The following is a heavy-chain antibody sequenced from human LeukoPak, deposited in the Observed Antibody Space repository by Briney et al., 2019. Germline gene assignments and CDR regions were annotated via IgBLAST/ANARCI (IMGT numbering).Heavy chain of an antibody. V-gene: IGHV3-23*01. Sequence: GGSLGLSCAASGFTFSSYAMSWVRQAPGKGLEWVSAISGSGGSTYYADSVKGRFTISRDNSKNTLYLQMNSLRAEDTAVYYCASSGRRPAAHFDYWGQGTLVTVSS. CDR3: ASSGRRPAAHFDY. D-gene: IGHD2-2*01. CDR2: ISGSGGST. CDR1: GFTFSSYA. J-gene: IGHJ4*02.